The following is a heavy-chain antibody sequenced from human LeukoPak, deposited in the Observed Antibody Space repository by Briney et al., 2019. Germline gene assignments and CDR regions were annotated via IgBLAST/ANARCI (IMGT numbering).Heavy chain of an antibody. CDR1: GFTLSSFK. Sequence: PGGSLRLSFAASGFTLSSFKVTWVRQAPGKGLEWVASISPSSSYISYADSLKGRVTVSRDNAKNSVFLQMSSLRAEDTAVYFCTRDLTGGEYFDSWGQGTLVSASS. D-gene: IGHD3-16*01. V-gene: IGHV3-21*01. CDR2: ISPSSSYI. CDR3: TRDLTGGEYFDS. J-gene: IGHJ4*02.